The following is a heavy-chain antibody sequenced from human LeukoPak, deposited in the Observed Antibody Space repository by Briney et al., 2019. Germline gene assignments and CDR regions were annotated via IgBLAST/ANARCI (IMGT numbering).Heavy chain of an antibody. J-gene: IGHJ4*02. CDR1: GYTFTGYY. Sequence: GASVKVSCKASGYTFTGYYMHWVRQATGQGLEWMGWMYPNSGNTGYAQKFQGRVTMTRNTSISTAYMELSSLRSEDTAVYYCARFAVHRRITVPGQFGLDYWGQGTLVSVSS. CDR2: MYPNSGNT. V-gene: IGHV1-8*02. D-gene: IGHD6-19*01. CDR3: ARFAVHRRITVPGQFGLDY.